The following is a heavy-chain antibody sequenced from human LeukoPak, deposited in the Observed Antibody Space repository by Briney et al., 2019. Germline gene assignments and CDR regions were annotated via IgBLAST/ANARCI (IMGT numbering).Heavy chain of an antibody. CDR1: GFTFSDYY. J-gene: IGHJ4*02. CDR3: ARDREYSSSSYIDY. D-gene: IGHD6-6*01. Sequence: GGSLRLSCAASGFTFSDYYMSWIRQAPGKGLEWVSYVSSSSGTLSYADSVKGRFTISRDNAKNSLYLQMNSLRAEDTAVYYCARDREYSSSSYIDYWGQGTLVTVSS. V-gene: IGHV3-11*04. CDR2: VSSSSGTL.